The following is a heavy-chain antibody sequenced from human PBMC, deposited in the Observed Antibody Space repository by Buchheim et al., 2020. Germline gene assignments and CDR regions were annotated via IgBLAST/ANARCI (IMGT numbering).Heavy chain of an antibody. Sequence: QLQLQESGPGLVKPSETLSLTCTVSGGSISSSSYYWGWIRQHPGKGLEWIGYIYYSGSTYYNPSLKSRVTISVDTSKNQFSLKLSSVTAADTAVYYCARGPETIFGVVTWLSFDKFTWGQGTL. CDR1: GGSISSSSYY. J-gene: IGHJ4*02. D-gene: IGHD3-3*01. CDR2: IYYSGST. CDR3: ARGPETIFGVVTWLSFDKFT. V-gene: IGHV4-31*03.